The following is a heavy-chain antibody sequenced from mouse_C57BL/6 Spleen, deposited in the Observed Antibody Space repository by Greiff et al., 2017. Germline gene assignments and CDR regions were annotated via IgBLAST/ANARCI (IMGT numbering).Heavy chain of an antibody. J-gene: IGHJ3*01. CDR3: ARSGSNQFAY. Sequence: QVQLQQPGAELVRPGSSVKLSCKASGYTFTSYWMDWVKQRPGQGLEWIGNIYPSDSETHYNQKFKDKATLTVDKSSSTAYMQLSSLTSEDSAVYYCARSGSNQFAYWGQGTLVTVSA. V-gene: IGHV1-61*01. CDR1: GYTFTSYW. CDR2: IYPSDSET. D-gene: IGHD2-5*01.